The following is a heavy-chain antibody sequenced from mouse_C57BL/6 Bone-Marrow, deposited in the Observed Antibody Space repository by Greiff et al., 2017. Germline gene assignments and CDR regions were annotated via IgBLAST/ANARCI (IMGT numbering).Heavy chain of an antibody. V-gene: IGHV1-47*01. CDR3: ARGGNYGGYYFDY. CDR2: FHPYNDDT. CDR1: GYTFTTYP. J-gene: IGHJ2*01. D-gene: IGHD2-1*01. Sequence: VQLVESGAELVKPGASVKMSCTASGYTFTTYPIEWMKQNHGKSLEWIGNFHPYNDDTKYTEKFKGKATLTVEKSSSTVYLELSRLTSDDSAVYYCARGGNYGGYYFDYGGQGTTRTGSS.